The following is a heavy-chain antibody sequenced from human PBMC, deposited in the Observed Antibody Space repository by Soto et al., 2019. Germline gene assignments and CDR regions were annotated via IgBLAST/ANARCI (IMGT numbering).Heavy chain of an antibody. Sequence: SETLSLTCTVSGGSISSSSYYWGWIRQPPGKGLEWIGSIYYSGSTYYNPSLKSRVTISVDTSKNQFSLKLSSVTAADTAVYYCARQTDTIFGVVIYYYYYGMDVWCQGTTVT. CDR3: ARQTDTIFGVVIYYYYYGMDV. CDR1: GGSISSSSYY. J-gene: IGHJ6*02. CDR2: IYYSGST. V-gene: IGHV4-39*01. D-gene: IGHD3-3*01.